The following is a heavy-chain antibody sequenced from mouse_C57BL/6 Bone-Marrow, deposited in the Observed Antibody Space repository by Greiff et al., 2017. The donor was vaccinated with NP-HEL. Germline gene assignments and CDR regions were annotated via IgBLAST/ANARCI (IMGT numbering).Heavy chain of an antibody. CDR1: GFTFSNYW. Sequence: EVKLVESGGGLVQPGGSMKLSCVASGFTFSNYWMNWVRQSPEKGLEWVAQIRLKSDNYATHYAESVKGRFTISRDDSKSSVYLQMNNLRAEDTGIYYCTIYYGNLRLFYAMDYWGQGTSVTVSS. V-gene: IGHV6-3*01. CDR2: IRLKSDNYAT. J-gene: IGHJ4*01. D-gene: IGHD2-1*01. CDR3: TIYYGNLRLFYAMDY.